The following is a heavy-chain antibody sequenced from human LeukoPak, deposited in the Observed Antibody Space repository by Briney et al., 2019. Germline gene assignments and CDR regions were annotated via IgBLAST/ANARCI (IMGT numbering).Heavy chain of an antibody. J-gene: IGHJ4*02. D-gene: IGHD2-2*01. CDR3: AAPGVPAATYYFDY. Sequence: GGSLRLSCAASGFTFSTYGMHWVRQAPGKGLEWVAFIRYDGSNKYYADSVKGRFTISRDNSKNTVYLQMNSLRAGDTAVYYCAAPGVPAATYYFDYWGQGTLVTVSS. CDR1: GFTFSTYG. CDR2: IRYDGSNK. V-gene: IGHV3-30*02.